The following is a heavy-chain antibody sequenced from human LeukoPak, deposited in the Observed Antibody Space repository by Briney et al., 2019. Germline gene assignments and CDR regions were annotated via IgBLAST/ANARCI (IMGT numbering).Heavy chain of an antibody. CDR3: ARRWELYYFDY. J-gene: IGHJ4*02. CDR2: IYPGDSDT. D-gene: IGHD1-26*01. CDR1: GYSFTTYW. Sequence: GESLKISCRVSGYSFTTYWIGWVRQMPGKGLEWMGIIYPGDSDTRYSPSFQGQVTISVDKSISTAYLQWSSLKASDTAMYYCARRWELYYFDYWGQGTLVTVSS. V-gene: IGHV5-51*01.